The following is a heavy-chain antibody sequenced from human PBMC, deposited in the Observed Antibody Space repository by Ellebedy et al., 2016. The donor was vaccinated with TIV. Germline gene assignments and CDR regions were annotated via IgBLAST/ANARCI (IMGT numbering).Heavy chain of an antibody. V-gene: IGHV3-64D*06. Sequence: GESLKVSCSASGFTFSSYAMHWVRQAPGKGLEYVSAISSNGGSTYYADSVKGRFTISRDNSKNTLYLQMSSLRAEDTAVYYCVKGGWQRSRHYYYGMDVWGQGTTVTVSS. CDR2: ISSNGGST. D-gene: IGHD5-12*01. CDR1: GFTFSSYA. CDR3: VKGGWQRSRHYYYGMDV. J-gene: IGHJ6*02.